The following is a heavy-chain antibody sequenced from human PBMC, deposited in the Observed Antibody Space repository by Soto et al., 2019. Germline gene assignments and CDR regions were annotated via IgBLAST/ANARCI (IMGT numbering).Heavy chain of an antibody. J-gene: IGHJ6*02. CDR2: ISYDGSNK. V-gene: IGHV3-30-3*01. CDR3: ARDDTIFGVVPPSPYYGMDV. Sequence: PGGSLRLSCAASGFTFSSYAMHWVRQAPGKGLEWVAVISYDGSNKYYADSVKGRFTISRDNSKNTLYLQMNSLRAEDTAVYYCARDDTIFGVVPPSPYYGMDVWGQGTTVTVSS. D-gene: IGHD3-3*01. CDR1: GFTFSSYA.